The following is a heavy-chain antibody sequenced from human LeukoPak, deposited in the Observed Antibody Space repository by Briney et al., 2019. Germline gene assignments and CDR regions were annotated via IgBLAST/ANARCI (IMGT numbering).Heavy chain of an antibody. CDR2: IYYSGTT. D-gene: IGHD2-2*01. Sequence: SETLSLTCTVSGGSISSYYWSWIRQPPGKGLEWIGYIYYSGTTNYNPSLKSRVTISVDMSKNQFSLKLSSVTAADTAVYYCARDLGPRSTSIRWFDPWGQGTLVTVSS. V-gene: IGHV4-59*01. CDR3: ARDLGPRSTSIRWFDP. J-gene: IGHJ5*02. CDR1: GGSISSYY.